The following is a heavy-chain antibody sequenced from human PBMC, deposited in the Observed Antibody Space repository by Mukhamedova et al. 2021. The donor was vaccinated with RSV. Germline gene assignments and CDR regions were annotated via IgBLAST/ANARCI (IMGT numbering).Heavy chain of an antibody. J-gene: IGHJ1*01. Sequence: NNYMHWVRQAPGKGLVWVSRIDSDGTSTTYADFVKGRFTISRDNAKNTLYLQLNSLRAEDTAVYYCARFFPISGTAESGGVWGQG. CDR2: IDSDGTST. V-gene: IGHV3-74*01. CDR1: NNY. D-gene: IGHD2-8*02. CDR3: ARFFPISGTAESGGV.